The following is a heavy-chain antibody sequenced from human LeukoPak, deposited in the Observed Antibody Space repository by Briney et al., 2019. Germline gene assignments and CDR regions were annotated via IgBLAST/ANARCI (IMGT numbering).Heavy chain of an antibody. CDR1: GGTFSSYA. CDR2: IIPIFGTA. CDR3: ARHGGYCSSTSCSPDWYFDL. D-gene: IGHD2-2*01. Sequence: ASVKVSCKASGGTFSSYAISWVRQAPEQGLEWMGGIIPIFGTANYAQKFQGRVTITTDESTSTAYMELSSLRSEDTAVYYCARHGGYCSSTSCSPDWYFDLWGRGTPVTVSS. J-gene: IGHJ2*01. V-gene: IGHV1-69*05.